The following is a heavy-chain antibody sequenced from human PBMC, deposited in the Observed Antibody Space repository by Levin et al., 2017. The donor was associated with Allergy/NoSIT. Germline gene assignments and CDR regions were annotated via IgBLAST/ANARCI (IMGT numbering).Heavy chain of an antibody. J-gene: IGHJ4*02. CDR1: GFSFSSYT. CDR2: IGSSSTTI. CDR3: ARAVGNYYESSGYWPFDY. V-gene: IGHV3-48*01. D-gene: IGHD3-22*01. Sequence: GGSLRLSCAASGFSFSSYTMNWVRQAPGKGLEWVSYIGSSSTTIYYADSVKGRLTISRDDAQSSLYLQMNSLRAEDTAVYYCARAVGNYYESSGYWPFDYWGQGTLVTVSS.